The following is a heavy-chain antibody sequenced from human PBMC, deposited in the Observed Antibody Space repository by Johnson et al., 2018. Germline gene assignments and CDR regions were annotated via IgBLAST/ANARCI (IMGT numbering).Heavy chain of an antibody. D-gene: IGHD1/OR15-1a*01. CDR2: IHSSVSIT. J-gene: IGHJ6*03. Sequence: VQLQESGGGLVQXGGSLRLSCVASGFTYSYYWMHWVRQAQGKGLVWVAHIHSSVSITTYAAPVKGRFTISRDNSKNTRYPQTHRLTAEDTAVYYCAKEPNNYYYYHMDVVGKGTTVTVSS. CDR3: AKEPNNYYYYHMDV. V-gene: IGHV3-74*03. CDR1: GFTYSYYW.